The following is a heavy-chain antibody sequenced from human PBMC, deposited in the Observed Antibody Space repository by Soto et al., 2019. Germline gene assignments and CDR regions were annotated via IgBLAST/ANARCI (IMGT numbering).Heavy chain of an antibody. J-gene: IGHJ3*01. CDR1: GVTFSSYT. CDR2: IIPVLGVA. CDR3: SCLISGDSDVSDF. D-gene: IGHD2-2*01. Sequence: QVQLVQSGAEVRKPGSSVKVSCKASGVTFSSYTISWVRQAPGQGLEWMGRIIPVLGVANYAPKFQGRLNIIANEHTSTVSIDMSCPRSDETAMYYTSCLISGDSDVSDFWGQGTFITVSS. V-gene: IGHV1-69*02.